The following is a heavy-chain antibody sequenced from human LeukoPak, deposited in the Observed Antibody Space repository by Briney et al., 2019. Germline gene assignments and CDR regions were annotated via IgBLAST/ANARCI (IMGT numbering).Heavy chain of an antibody. D-gene: IGHD2-15*01. CDR3: ARDHVVDGLVFDY. CDR1: GFTFSSHW. CDR2: INQDGSEK. J-gene: IGHJ4*02. Sequence: PGGSLRLSCAASGFTFSSHWMSWVRQAPGKGLEGVANINQDGSEKYYVDSVRGRFTISRDNAKNSLYLQMSSLRVEDTAVYYCARDHVVDGLVFDYWGQGALVTVSS. V-gene: IGHV3-7*01.